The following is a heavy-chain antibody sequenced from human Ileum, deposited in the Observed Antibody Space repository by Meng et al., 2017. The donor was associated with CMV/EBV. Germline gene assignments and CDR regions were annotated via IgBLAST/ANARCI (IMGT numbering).Heavy chain of an antibody. V-gene: IGHV3-74*01. CDR2: MNSDGTTI. CDR1: GFSFSNSW. CDR3: ATAGNYYFGN. J-gene: IGHJ4*02. Sequence: GESLKISCAASGFSFSNSWMHWVRQAPGKGLVWVSRMNSDGTTINYADSVRGRFTISRDNAKNTLYLQMNSLRDEDTAVYYCATAGNYYFGNWGQGTRVTGSS. D-gene: IGHD1-14*01.